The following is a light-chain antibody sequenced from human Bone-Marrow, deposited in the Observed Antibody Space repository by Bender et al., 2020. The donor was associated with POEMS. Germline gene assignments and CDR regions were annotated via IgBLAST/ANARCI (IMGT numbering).Light chain of an antibody. CDR3: YSTDSSGVHVV. J-gene: IGLJ2*01. CDR1: KLGDKY. CDR2: QDN. V-gene: IGLV3-10*01. Sequence: SYELTQPPSVSVSPGQTASITCSGDKLGDKYACWYQQKPGQSPVLVIYQDNKRPSGIPERFSGSSSGTLATLTISGAQVEDEADYYCYSTDSSGVHVVFGGGTKLTVL.